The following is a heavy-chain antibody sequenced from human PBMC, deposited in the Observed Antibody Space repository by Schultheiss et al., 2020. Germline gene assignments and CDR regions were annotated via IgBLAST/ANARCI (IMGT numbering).Heavy chain of an antibody. CDR1: GDSISNYY. D-gene: IGHD7-27*01. CDR3: ASTGDRSNYYYYYMDV. CDR2: IYYSGST. Sequence: SETLSLTCTVSGDSISNYYWTWIRQHPGKGLELIGYIYYSGSTKYNPSLKSRVTISLDASNNQFSLTLNFVTAADTAVYYCASTGDRSNYYYYYMDVWGKGTTVTVSS. V-gene: IGHV4-59*01. J-gene: IGHJ6*03.